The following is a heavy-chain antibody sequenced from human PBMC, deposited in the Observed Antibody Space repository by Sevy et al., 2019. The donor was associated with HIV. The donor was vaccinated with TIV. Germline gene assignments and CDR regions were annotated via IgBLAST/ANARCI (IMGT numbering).Heavy chain of an antibody. J-gene: IGHJ4*02. CDR2: ISYDGSSK. V-gene: IGHV3-30-3*01. D-gene: IGHD3-10*01. CDR1: GFTFSSHA. CDR3: AGDGGYSGYFLPSGY. Sequence: GGSLRLSCAASGFTFSSHAMHWVRQAPGKGLEWMAAISYDGSSKYYADSVKGRFTISRDDSKNTLYLQMSSLRAGDTAVYYWAGDGGYSGYFLPSGYWGQGTLVTVSS.